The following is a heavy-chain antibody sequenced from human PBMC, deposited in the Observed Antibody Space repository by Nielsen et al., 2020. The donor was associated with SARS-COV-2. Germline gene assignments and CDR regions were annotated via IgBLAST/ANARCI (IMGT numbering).Heavy chain of an antibody. J-gene: IGHJ2*01. Sequence: GESLKISCAASGFTFSTSAMSWVRQAPGKGLEWVSTISGSGEMTYYTDSVRGRFTVSRDNSRNTLYLQIGSLRAEDTAVYYCARCRRPYHLFSGDYYWYFDLWGRGTLVTVSS. V-gene: IGHV3-23*01. CDR3: ARCRRPYHLFSGDYYWYFDL. CDR1: GFTFSTSA. CDR2: ISGSGEMT. D-gene: IGHD4-17*01.